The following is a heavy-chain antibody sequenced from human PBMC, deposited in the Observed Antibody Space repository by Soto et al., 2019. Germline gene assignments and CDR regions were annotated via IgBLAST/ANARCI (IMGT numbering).Heavy chain of an antibody. V-gene: IGHV1-18*04. CDR1: GYSFSNYG. J-gene: IGHJ4*02. CDR2: IPVYTGNT. CDR3: ARRSGTAIFDS. Sequence: ASVKVSCKASGYSFSNYGISWVRQAPGQGLEWMGWIPVYTGNTHYAQKFQGRVTMTADTSTATAYMDLSNLTSDDTAVYFCARRSGTAIFDSRGPGTLVTVSS. D-gene: IGHD1-1*01.